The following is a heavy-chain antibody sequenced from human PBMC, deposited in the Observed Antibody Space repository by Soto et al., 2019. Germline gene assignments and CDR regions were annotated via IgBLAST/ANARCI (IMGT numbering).Heavy chain of an antibody. Sequence: QVQLVQSGAEVKKPGSSVKVSCKASGGTFSSYTISWVRQAPGQGLEWMGRIIPILGIANYAQKFQGRVTITADQSTSTAYMELSSLRSEDTAVYYCARDDGQSHPPHYFDYWGQGTLVTVSS. V-gene: IGHV1-69*08. CDR2: IIPILGIA. J-gene: IGHJ4*02. CDR1: GGTFSSYT. D-gene: IGHD4-4*01. CDR3: ARDDGQSHPPHYFDY.